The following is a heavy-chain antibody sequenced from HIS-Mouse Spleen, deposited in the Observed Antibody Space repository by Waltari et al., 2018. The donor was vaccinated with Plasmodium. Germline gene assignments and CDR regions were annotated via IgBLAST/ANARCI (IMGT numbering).Heavy chain of an antibody. D-gene: IGHD6-13*01. CDR3: ASSWYWYFDL. Sequence: EVQLVASGGGLVKPGGSLGLACAGSGFTFSSNWMSWVRQVPGKGLEWVANIKQDGSGKYYVDSVKGRFTISRDNAKNSLYLQMNSLRAEDTAVYYCASSWYWYFDLWGRGTLVTVSS. CDR1: GFTFSSNW. J-gene: IGHJ2*01. CDR2: IKQDGSGK. V-gene: IGHV3-7*01.